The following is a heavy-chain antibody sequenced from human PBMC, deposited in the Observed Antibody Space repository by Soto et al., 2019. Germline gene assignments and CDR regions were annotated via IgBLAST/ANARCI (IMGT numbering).Heavy chain of an antibody. D-gene: IGHD1-1*01. Sequence: QVQLVQSGAKVKKAGASIRISCKASGYTFSTSGMHWVRQAPGQGLEWVGWINGVNGNTKYSQKFQDRVTITRDSSASTAYMELSGLTSEDTGVFYCARAPRLTQLSAWGQGTQVIVSS. V-gene: IGHV1-3*01. CDR1: GYTFSTSG. CDR2: INGVNGNT. CDR3: ARAPRLTQLSA. J-gene: IGHJ5*02.